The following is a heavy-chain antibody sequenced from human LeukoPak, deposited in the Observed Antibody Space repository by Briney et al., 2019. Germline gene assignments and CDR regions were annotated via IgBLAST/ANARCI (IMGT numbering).Heavy chain of an antibody. D-gene: IGHD3-3*01. CDR1: GFTFSSYS. V-gene: IGHV3-21*01. CDR3: ARASYYDFWSGYYNY. CDR2: ISSSSSYI. Sequence: PGGSLRLSCAASGFTFSSYSMNWVRPAPGKGLEWVSSISSSSSYIYYADSVKGRFTISRDNAKNSLYLQMNSLRAEDTAVYYCARASYYDFWSGYYNYWGQGTLVTVSS. J-gene: IGHJ4*02.